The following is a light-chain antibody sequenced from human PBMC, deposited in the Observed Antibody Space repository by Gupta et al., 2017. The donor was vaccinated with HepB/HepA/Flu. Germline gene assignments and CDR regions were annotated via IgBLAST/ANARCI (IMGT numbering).Light chain of an antibody. CDR2: GAS. Sequence: EIVMSPSPDTLSVSPGDTVTPSCRASHVVANNLAWYQQITGQAPRILIYGASTRATGVPARFSGSGSVTEFFLTISSLQSEDFAVYYCQQYNNWPPFTFGGGTKVEIK. CDR1: HVVANN. CDR3: QQYNNWPPFT. V-gene: IGKV3-15*01. J-gene: IGKJ4*01.